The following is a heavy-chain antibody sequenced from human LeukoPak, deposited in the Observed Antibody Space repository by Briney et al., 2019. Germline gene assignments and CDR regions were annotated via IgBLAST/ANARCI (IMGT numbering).Heavy chain of an antibody. CDR1: GYTFTSYG. CDR2: ISAYNGNT. CDR3: ARVLGYYGSSWFDP. D-gene: IGHD3-10*01. Sequence: GASVKVSCMASGYTFTSYGISWVRQAPGQGLEWMGWISAYNGNTNYAQKLQGRVTMTTDTSTSTAYMELRSLRSDDTAVYYCARVLGYYGSSWFDPWGQGTLVTVSS. V-gene: IGHV1-18*01. J-gene: IGHJ5*02.